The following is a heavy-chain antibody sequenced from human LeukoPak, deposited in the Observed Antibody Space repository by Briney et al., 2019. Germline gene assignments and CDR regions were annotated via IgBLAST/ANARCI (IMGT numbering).Heavy chain of an antibody. V-gene: IGHV5-51*01. Sequence: GESLKISCKGSGFSFTNYWIGWVRQMPGKGLEWMGIVYPGDSEARYSPSFQGQVTISADKSTSTAYLHWSSLEASDTAIYYCARTGMLKVTFGTFDIWGQGTMVSVSS. CDR2: VYPGDSEA. D-gene: IGHD3-16*01. CDR1: GFSFTNYW. J-gene: IGHJ3*02. CDR3: ARTGMLKVTFGTFDI.